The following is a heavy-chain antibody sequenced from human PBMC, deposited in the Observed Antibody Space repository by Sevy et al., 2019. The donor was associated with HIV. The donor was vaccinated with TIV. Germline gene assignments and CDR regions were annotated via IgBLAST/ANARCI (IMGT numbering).Heavy chain of an antibody. CDR3: ARARLDYEFWSGSYFSRAPWGYKYYAMDV. V-gene: IGHV1-8*01. CDR1: GYSFTNFD. D-gene: IGHD3-3*01. J-gene: IGHJ6*02. Sequence: ASVKVSCKAAGYSFTNFDINWVRQATGQGLEWMGWMNPNNGNTHYAQKFQGRVTMTRSSSANTAYMELSSLTSEDTARYYCARARLDYEFWSGSYFSRAPWGYKYYAMDVWGQGTTVTVSS. CDR2: MNPNNGNT.